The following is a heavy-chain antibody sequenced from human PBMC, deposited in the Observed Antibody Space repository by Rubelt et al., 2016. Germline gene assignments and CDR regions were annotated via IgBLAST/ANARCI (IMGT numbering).Heavy chain of an antibody. V-gene: IGHV1-69*01. CDR1: GGSFSSYN. CDR2: IIPMFGTP. D-gene: IGHD6-25*01. Sequence: GTEVKKPGSSVTVSCEASGGSFSSYNIIWVRQATGQGLEWMGGIIPMFGTPNYAQKFQDRVTITADESTNPAYMELSSLRSEDTAVYYCARDAAGYYYMDVWGKGTTVTVSS. J-gene: IGHJ6*03. CDR3: ARDAAGYYYMDV.